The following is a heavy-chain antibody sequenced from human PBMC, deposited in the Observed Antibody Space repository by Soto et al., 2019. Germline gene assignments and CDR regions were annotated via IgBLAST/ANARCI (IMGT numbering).Heavy chain of an antibody. CDR3: ARESEDLTSNFDY. V-gene: IGHV3-21*01. Sequence: GSLRLSCAASGFTFSRYSMNWVRQAPGKGLEWVSSVSSTTNYIYYADSMKGRFTVSRDNAKNSVYLDMNSLSAEDTAVYYCARESEDLTSNFDYWGQGTLVTVSS. CDR2: VSSTTNYI. CDR1: GFTFSRYS. J-gene: IGHJ4*02.